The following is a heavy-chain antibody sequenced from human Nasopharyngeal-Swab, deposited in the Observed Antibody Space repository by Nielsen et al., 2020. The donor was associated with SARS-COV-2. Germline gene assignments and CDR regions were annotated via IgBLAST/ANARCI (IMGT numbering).Heavy chain of an antibody. CDR3: ARAGRVGDAFTGLDV. J-gene: IGHJ6*02. V-gene: IGHV4-61*02. D-gene: IGHD1-26*01. Sequence: SETLSLTCTVSGGSISSGSYYWSWIRQPAGKGLEWIGRIYTSGSTNYNPSLKSRVTISVDTSKNQFSLKLSSVTATDTGVYYCARAGRVGDAFTGLDVWGQGTTVTVSS. CDR1: GGSISSGSYY. CDR2: IYTSGST.